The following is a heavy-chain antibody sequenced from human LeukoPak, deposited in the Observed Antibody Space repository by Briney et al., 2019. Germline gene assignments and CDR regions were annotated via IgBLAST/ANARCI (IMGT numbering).Heavy chain of an antibody. Sequence: HPGGSLRLSCAASGFTFSTSWMSWVRQAPGKGLEWVANIQQDGSAKYYVDSVKGRFTISRDNAKNPLYLQMNSLRAEDTAVYYCARFSLYDNSGYYSWLFDFWGQGTLVTVSS. CDR3: ARFSLYDNSGYYSWLFDF. V-gene: IGHV3-7*01. CDR2: IQQDGSAK. CDR1: GFTFSTSW. D-gene: IGHD3-22*01. J-gene: IGHJ4*02.